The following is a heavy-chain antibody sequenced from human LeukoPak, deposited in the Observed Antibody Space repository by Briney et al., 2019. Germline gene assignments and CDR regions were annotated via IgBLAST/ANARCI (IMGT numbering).Heavy chain of an antibody. Sequence: GGSLRLSCAASGFTLSSHGMHWVRQAPGKGLEWVAFIRYDGTNKYYADSMKGRFDISRDNFKNTLYLQMNSLRAEDTAVYYCAKDNYYGDYEVTSIFGVDWGQGTLVTVSS. J-gene: IGHJ4*02. CDR2: IRYDGTNK. CDR3: AKDNYYGDYEVTSIFGVD. CDR1: GFTLSSHG. V-gene: IGHV3-30*02. D-gene: IGHD4-17*01.